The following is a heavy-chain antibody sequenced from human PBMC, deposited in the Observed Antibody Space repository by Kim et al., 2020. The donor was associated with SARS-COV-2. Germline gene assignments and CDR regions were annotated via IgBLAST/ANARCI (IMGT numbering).Heavy chain of an antibody. CDR2: ISGSRSSRSAI. CDR3: ARGFLETGDYKVDV. D-gene: IGHD3-3*01. J-gene: IGHJ6*02. CDR1: GFTFNTYT. Sequence: GGSLRLSCEASGFTFNTYTMNWVRQAPGKGLEWISYISGSRSSRSAIYYADSVEGRFTISRDNAKNSLYLQMTSLRDEDTAVYYCARGFLETGDYKVDVWGQGTTVTV. V-gene: IGHV3-48*02.